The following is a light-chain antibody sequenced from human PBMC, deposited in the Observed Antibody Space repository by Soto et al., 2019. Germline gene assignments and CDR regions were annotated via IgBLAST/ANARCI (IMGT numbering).Light chain of an antibody. CDR3: QQYDRSPLT. Sequence: EIVLTQSPGTLSLSPGERATLPCRASKSVSSNYLAWYQQKPGQAPRLLIYGASSRATGIPDRFSGSGSGTDFTLTISRLEPEDFAVYYCQQYDRSPLTFGGGTKVEIK. CDR2: GAS. J-gene: IGKJ4*01. V-gene: IGKV3-20*01. CDR1: KSVSSNY.